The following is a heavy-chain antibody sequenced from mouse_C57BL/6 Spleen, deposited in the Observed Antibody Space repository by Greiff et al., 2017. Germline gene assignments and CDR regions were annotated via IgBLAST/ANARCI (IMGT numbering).Heavy chain of an antibody. Sequence: QVQLQQSGPELVKPGASVKISCKASGYSFTSYYIHWVKQRPGQGLEWIGWIYPGSGNTKYNEKFKGKATLTADTSSSTAYMQLRSLTSEDSAVYYCAREGNWDRYAWFAYWGQGTLVTVSA. J-gene: IGHJ3*01. CDR3: AREGNWDRYAWFAY. CDR1: GYSFTSYY. D-gene: IGHD4-1*01. CDR2: IYPGSGNT. V-gene: IGHV1-66*01.